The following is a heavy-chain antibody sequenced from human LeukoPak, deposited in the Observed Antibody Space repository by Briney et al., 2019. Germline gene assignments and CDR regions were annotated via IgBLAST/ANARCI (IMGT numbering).Heavy chain of an antibody. V-gene: IGHV4-4*07. D-gene: IGHD2-21*01. CDR1: GDSISPYS. CDR2: IYASGYT. J-gene: IGHJ4*02. Sequence: PSETLSLTCTVSGDSISPYSWSWVRQPAGQGLKWIGRIYASGYTDYDPSLRSRVTMSVDTSKNQFSLKLTSVTAADTSVFFCARNHIVTGTYFDSWGPGTLVTVSS. CDR3: ARNHIVTGTYFDS.